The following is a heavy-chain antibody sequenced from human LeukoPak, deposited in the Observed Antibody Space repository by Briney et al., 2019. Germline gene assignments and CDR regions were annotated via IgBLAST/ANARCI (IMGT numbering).Heavy chain of an antibody. V-gene: IGHV1-45*02. CDR3: AIRRDGYNNDAFDI. J-gene: IGHJ3*02. Sequence: ASVKVSCKASGYTFTYRYLHWVRQAPGQALEWMGWITPFNGNTNYAQKFQDRVTITRDRSMSTAYMELSSLRSEDTAMYYCAIRRDGYNNDAFDIWGQGTMVTVSS. D-gene: IGHD5-24*01. CDR2: ITPFNGNT. CDR1: GYTFTYRY.